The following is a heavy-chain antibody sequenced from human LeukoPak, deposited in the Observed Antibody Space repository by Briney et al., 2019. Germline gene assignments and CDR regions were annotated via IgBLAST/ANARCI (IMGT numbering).Heavy chain of an antibody. CDR1: GYTFSSYE. CDR3: AREGIADTVGWFDP. CDR2: MNPNSGQT. D-gene: IGHD6-13*01. V-gene: IGHV1-8*01. Sequence: ASVKVSRKASGYTFSSYEINWVRQTTGQGLEWMGWMNPNSGQTGYAQKFQGRVTMTRNSSISTAYLELSSLRSEDSAVYYCAREGIADTVGWFDPWGQGTLVTVSS. J-gene: IGHJ5*02.